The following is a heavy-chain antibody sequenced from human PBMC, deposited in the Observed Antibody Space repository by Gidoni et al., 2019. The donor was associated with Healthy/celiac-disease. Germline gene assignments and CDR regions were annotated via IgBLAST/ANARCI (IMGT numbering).Heavy chain of an antibody. V-gene: IGHV3-30-3*01. CDR1: GFTFSSYA. D-gene: IGHD1-20*01. J-gene: IGHJ5*02. CDR3: ARDTAVS. CDR2: ISYDGSNK. Sequence: QVQLVESGGGVVQPGRSLRLSCAASGFTFSSYAMHWVRQAPGKGLEWVAVISYDGSNKYYADSVKGRFTISRDNSKNTLYLQMNSLRAEDTAVYYCARDTAVSWGQGTLVTVSS.